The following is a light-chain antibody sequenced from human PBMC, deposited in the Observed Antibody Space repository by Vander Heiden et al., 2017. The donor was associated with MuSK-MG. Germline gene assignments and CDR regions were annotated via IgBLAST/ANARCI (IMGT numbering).Light chain of an antibody. CDR2: AAS. Sequence: DIPMTQSPSSLSASLGDRVTITCRASQSISSYLNWYQQKPGKAPKLLIYAASSLQSGVPSRFSGSGSGTDFTLTISSLQPEDFATYYCQQSYSTPLTFGGGTKVEIK. CDR3: QQSYSTPLT. J-gene: IGKJ4*01. V-gene: IGKV1-39*01. CDR1: QSISSY.